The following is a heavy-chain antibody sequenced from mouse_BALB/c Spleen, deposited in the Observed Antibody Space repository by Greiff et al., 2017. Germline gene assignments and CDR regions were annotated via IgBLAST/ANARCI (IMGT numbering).Heavy chain of an antibody. V-gene: IGHV1-7*01. CDR1: GYTFTSYW. CDR3: ARDGSSYDWYFDV. Sequence: QVQLQQSGAELAKPGASVKMSCKASGYTFTSYWMHWVKQRPGQGLEWIGYINPSTGYTEYNQKFKDKATLTADKSSSTAYMQLSSLTSEDSAVYYCARDGSSYDWYFDVWGAGTTVTVSS. J-gene: IGHJ1*01. CDR2: INPSTGYT. D-gene: IGHD1-1*01.